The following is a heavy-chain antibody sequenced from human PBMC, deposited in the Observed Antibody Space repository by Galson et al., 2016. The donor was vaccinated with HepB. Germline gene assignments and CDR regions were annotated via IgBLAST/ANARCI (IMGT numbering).Heavy chain of an antibody. V-gene: IGHV5-51*01. J-gene: IGHJ6*04. CDR2: IYPGDSDT. Sequence: QSGAEVKKPGESLKISCKTSGYSFTKYWIGWVRQMPGKGLEWMGIIYPGDSDTRYSPSFQGQVTISADKSISTAYLQWSSMKTSDTAVYSCASHGSSAARPEVASDYWGKGTTVTVSS. CDR3: ASHGSSAARPEVASDY. D-gene: IGHD6-25*01. CDR1: GYSFTKYW.